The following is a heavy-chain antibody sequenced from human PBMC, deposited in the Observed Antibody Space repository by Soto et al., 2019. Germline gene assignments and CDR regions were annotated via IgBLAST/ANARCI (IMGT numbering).Heavy chain of an antibody. CDR2: IIPIFGTA. CDR3: AREVYYYGSGSPYYYYGMDV. CDR1: GGTFSSYA. V-gene: IGHV1-69*06. Sequence: GASVKVSCKASGGTFSSYAISWVRQAPGQGLEWMGGIIPIFGTANYAQKFQGRVTITADKSTSTAYMELSSLRSEDTAVYYCAREVYYYGSGSPYYYYGMDVWGQGTTVTAP. J-gene: IGHJ6*02. D-gene: IGHD3-10*01.